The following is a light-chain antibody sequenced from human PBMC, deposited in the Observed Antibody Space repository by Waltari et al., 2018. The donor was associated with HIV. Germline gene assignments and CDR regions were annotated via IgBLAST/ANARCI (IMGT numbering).Light chain of an antibody. CDR3: QQYSTQYG. Sequence: DVQMTQSPSNLSASVGDTVVITCRASQNIDNWLAWYLQKPGRAPKLLVSRASILESGVSSRFTGSGSGTEFTLTIRSLQPDDVGTYYCQQYSTQYGFGQGT. CDR2: RAS. CDR1: QNIDNW. V-gene: IGKV1-5*03. J-gene: IGKJ2*01.